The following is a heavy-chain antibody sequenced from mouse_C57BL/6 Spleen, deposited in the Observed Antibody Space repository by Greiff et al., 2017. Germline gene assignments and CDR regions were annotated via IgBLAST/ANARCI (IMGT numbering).Heavy chain of an antibody. CDR2: IDPSDSYT. J-gene: IGHJ2*01. V-gene: IGHV1-69*01. Sequence: VQLQQPGAELVMPGASVKLSCKASGYTFTSYWMHWVKQRPGQGLEWIEEIDPSDSYTNYNQKFKGKSTLTVDKSSSTAYMQLSSLTSEDSAVYYCARSDGSSYAPYYYWGQGTTLTVSS. CDR3: ARSDGSSYAPYYY. CDR1: GYTFTSYW. D-gene: IGHD1-1*01.